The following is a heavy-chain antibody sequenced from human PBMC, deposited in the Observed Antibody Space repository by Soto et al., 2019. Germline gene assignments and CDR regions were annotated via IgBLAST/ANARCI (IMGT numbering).Heavy chain of an antibody. Sequence: QVQLVQSGAEVKKPGASVKVSCKASGYTFTSYGISWVRQDPGQGLEWMGWISGYNGNTKYAQKLQGRVTMNTATSTSTADLELRSLRSDDTALYYCARDLGGQIVDYWGQGTLVTVSS. CDR2: ISGYNGNT. D-gene: IGHD1-26*01. J-gene: IGHJ4*02. V-gene: IGHV1-18*01. CDR1: GYTFTSYG. CDR3: ARDLGGQIVDY.